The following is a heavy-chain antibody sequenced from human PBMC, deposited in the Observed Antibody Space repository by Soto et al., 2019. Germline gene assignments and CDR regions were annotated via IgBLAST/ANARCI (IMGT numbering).Heavy chain of an antibody. CDR1: GFTFSSYG. Sequence: SLRLSCAASGFTFSSYGMHWVRQAPGKGLEWVAVISYDGSNKYYADSVKGRFTISRDNSKNTLYLQMNSLRAEDTAVYYCAKDGATADAFDIWGQGTMVTVSS. CDR3: AKDGATADAFDI. J-gene: IGHJ3*02. D-gene: IGHD4-17*01. CDR2: ISYDGSNK. V-gene: IGHV3-30*18.